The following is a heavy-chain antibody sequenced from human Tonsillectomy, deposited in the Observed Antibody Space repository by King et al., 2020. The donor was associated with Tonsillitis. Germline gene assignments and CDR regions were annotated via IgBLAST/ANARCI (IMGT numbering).Heavy chain of an antibody. Sequence: VQLVQSGAEVKKPGASVKVSCKASGYTFTSYGISWWRQAPGQGLEWMGGISAYNVNTNYAQKLKGRVTMTTDTSTSTAYMELRSLRSDDTAVYYCARDYGSGSPGANWFDPWGQGTLVTVSS. CDR3: ARDYGSGSPGANWFDP. CDR2: ISAYNVNT. D-gene: IGHD3-10*01. J-gene: IGHJ5*02. CDR1: GYTFTSYG. V-gene: IGHV1-18*01.